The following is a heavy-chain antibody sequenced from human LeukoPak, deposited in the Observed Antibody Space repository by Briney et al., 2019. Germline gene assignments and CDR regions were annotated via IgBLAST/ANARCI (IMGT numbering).Heavy chain of an antibody. CDR2: ISYDGSNK. V-gene: IGHV3-30*18. CDR1: GFTFNSFG. D-gene: IGHD3-22*01. CDR3: AKDYDSSGWAAFDI. J-gene: IGHJ3*02. Sequence: GGSLRLSCAASGFTFNSFGMHWVRQAPGKGLEWVAVISYDGSNKYFADSVKGRFTISRDNSKNTLYLQMNSLRAEDTAVYYCAKDYDSSGWAAFDIWGQGAMVTVSS.